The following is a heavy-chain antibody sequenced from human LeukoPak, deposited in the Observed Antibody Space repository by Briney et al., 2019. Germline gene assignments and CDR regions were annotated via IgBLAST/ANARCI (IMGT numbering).Heavy chain of an antibody. D-gene: IGHD3-22*01. CDR3: ARDITYYYDSSGYPGAFDI. J-gene: IGHJ3*02. Sequence: SETLSLTCAVYGGSFSGYYWSWIRQPPGKGLEWIGEINHSGSTNYNPSLKSRVTISVDTSKNQFSLKLSSVTAADTAVYYCARDITYYYDSSGYPGAFDIWGQGTMVTVSS. CDR2: INHSGST. CDR1: GGSFSGYY. V-gene: IGHV4-34*01.